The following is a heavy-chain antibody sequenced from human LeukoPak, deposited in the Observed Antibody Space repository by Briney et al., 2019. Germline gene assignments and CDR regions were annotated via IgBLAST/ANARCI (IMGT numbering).Heavy chain of an antibody. CDR2: FDPEDGET. D-gene: IGHD6-13*01. J-gene: IGHJ4*02. CDR1: GYTLTELS. CDR3: ARAGSYSSSWYILY. Sequence: ASVKVSCKVSGYTLTELSMHWVRQAPGKGLEWMGGFDPEDGETIYAQKFQGRVTMTTDTSTSTAYMELRSLRSDDTAVYYCARAGSYSSSWYILYWGQGTLVTVSS. V-gene: IGHV1-24*01.